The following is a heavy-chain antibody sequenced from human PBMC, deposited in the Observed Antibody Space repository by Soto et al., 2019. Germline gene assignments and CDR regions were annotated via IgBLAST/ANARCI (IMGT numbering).Heavy chain of an antibody. CDR3: AGNSYGYSGYFDY. CDR2: IIPIFGTA. J-gene: IGHJ4*02. V-gene: IGHV1-69*13. D-gene: IGHD5-18*01. Sequence: GASVKVSCKASGGTFSSYAISWVRQAPGQGLEWMGGIIPIFGTASYAQKFQGRVTITADESTSTAYMELSSLRSEDTAVYYCAGNSYGYSGYFDYWGQGTLVTVSS. CDR1: GGTFSSYA.